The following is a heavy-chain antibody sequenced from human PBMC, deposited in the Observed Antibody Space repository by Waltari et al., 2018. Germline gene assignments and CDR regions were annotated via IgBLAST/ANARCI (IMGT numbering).Heavy chain of an antibody. CDR2: ISAYNGNT. CDR3: ASGSSSWGDY. Sequence: QVQLVQSGAEVRKPRASSTVSCKASGSTFTRSGLRWVRQAPGQGLEWMGWISAYNGNTNYAQKLQGRVTMTTDTSTSTAYMELRSLRSDDTAVYYCASGSSSWGDYWGQGTLVTVSS. D-gene: IGHD6-13*01. V-gene: IGHV1-18*01. CDR1: GSTFTRSG. J-gene: IGHJ4*02.